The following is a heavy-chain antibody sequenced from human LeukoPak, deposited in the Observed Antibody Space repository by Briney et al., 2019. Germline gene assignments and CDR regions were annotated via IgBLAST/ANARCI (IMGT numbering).Heavy chain of an antibody. CDR1: GFTFSDYY. D-gene: IGHD3-3*01. V-gene: IGHV3-11*01. CDR2: ISSSSTTI. CDR3: AKLSPLYYDFWNFDY. Sequence: GGSLRLSCAASGFTFSDYYMNWIRQTPGKGLEWVSYISSSSTTIYYADSVKGRFTISRDNSKNTLYLQMNSLRAEDTAVYYCAKLSPLYYDFWNFDYWGQGTLVTISS. J-gene: IGHJ4*02.